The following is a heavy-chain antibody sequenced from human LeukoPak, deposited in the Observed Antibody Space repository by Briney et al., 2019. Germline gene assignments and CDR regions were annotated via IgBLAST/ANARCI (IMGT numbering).Heavy chain of an antibody. J-gene: IGHJ6*02. V-gene: IGHV4-59*12. CDR2: MYYSGTP. CDR3: ARDQGYYGSGSSYGMDV. Sequence: PSETLSLTCSVSGTSIKSYFWSWIRQPPGKGLEWIGYMYYSGTPNYNPSLKSRVTISEDTSKNQFSLKLSSVTAADTAVYYCARDQGYYGSGSSYGMDVWGQGTTVTVSS. D-gene: IGHD3-10*01. CDR1: GTSIKSYF.